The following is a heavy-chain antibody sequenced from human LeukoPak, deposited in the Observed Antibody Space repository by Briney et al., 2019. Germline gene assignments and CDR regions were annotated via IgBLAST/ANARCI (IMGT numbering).Heavy chain of an antibody. Sequence: GGSLRLSCAASGFTVSSNYMSWVRQAPGKGLEWVSVIYSGGSTYYADSVKGRFTISRDSSKNTLYLQMNSLRAEDTAVYYCARVGVVPAALYYFDYWGQGTLVTVSS. J-gene: IGHJ4*02. V-gene: IGHV3-53*01. CDR1: GFTVSSNY. D-gene: IGHD2-2*01. CDR3: ARVGVVPAALYYFDY. CDR2: IYSGGST.